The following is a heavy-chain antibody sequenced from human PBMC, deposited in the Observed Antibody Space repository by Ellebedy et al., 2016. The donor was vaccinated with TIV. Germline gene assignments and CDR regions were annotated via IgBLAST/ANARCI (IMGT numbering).Heavy chain of an antibody. Sequence: GESLKISCVASRFTFSSFGMSWVRQAPGKGLEWVSSITESGGNTYYADSVKGRFTISRDNSKDTLYLQMNSLRAEDTAIYYCARDPVGVGPAFDVWGQGTMVTVSS. CDR3: ARDPVGVGPAFDV. CDR2: ITESGGNT. CDR1: RFTFSSFG. J-gene: IGHJ3*01. D-gene: IGHD4-23*01. V-gene: IGHV3-23*01.